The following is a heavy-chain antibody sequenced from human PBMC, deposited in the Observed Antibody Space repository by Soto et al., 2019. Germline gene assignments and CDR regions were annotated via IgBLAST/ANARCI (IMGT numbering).Heavy chain of an antibody. V-gene: IGHV3-23*01. J-gene: IGHJ4*02. CDR2: IRGSGGRT. Sequence: GGSLRLSCAASGFAFNNYPMNWVRQAPGKGLEWVSAIRGSGGRTFYADSVQGRLTISRDNSKNTLYLHMSSLSAEDTAVYYCAKPIHCGGDCYAPIDYWGPGTLVTVSS. CDR3: AKPIHCGGDCYAPIDY. CDR1: GFAFNNYP. D-gene: IGHD2-21*02.